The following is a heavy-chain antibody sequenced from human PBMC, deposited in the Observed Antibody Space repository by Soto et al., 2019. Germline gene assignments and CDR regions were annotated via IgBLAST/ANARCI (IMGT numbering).Heavy chain of an antibody. CDR2: IPSRSSP. Sequence: QVQLRESGPGLVKPSQTLSLTCSVSGASVAGGSYYWSWVRQPPGQGLEWIGYIPSRSSPFYNPSLTSRGTISADTSENQLSLQLTSVTAADTAVYDCARDTYSGYDFGLWGQGTLVTVSS. CDR1: GASVAGGSYY. CDR3: ARDTYSGYDFGL. V-gene: IGHV4-30-4*01. D-gene: IGHD5-12*01. J-gene: IGHJ5*02.